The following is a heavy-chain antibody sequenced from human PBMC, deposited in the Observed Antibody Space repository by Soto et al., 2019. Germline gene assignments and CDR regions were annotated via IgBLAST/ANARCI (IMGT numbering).Heavy chain of an antibody. Sequence: EVQLLESGGGLVQPGGSLRLSCAASGFTFSSYAMSWVRQAPGQGLEWVSAISGSGGSTYYADSVKGRFTISRDNSKNTLYMQMNSLRAEDTAVYYCAKEGGVVVPAGARGDYWGQGTLVTVSS. V-gene: IGHV3-23*01. CDR2: ISGSGGST. CDR3: AKEGGVVVPAGARGDY. CDR1: GFTFSSYA. D-gene: IGHD2-2*01. J-gene: IGHJ4*02.